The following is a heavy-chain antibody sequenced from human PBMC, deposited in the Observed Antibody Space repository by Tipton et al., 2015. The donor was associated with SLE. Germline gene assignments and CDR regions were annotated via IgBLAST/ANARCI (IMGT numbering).Heavy chain of an antibody. CDR1: GFTFSTSA. CDR2: NVVGSGLT. CDR3: AATVTALSGAVYYGMDV. J-gene: IGHJ6*02. Sequence: PEVKKPGTSVKVSCKASGFTFSTSAMHWVRQARGQRLEWIGWNVVGSGLTTYAQKFQERVTISSDMSTTTVFLELSSLGSEDTAMYYCAATVTALSGAVYYGMDVWGHGTTVTVSS. D-gene: IGHD2-8*02. V-gene: IGHV1-58*02.